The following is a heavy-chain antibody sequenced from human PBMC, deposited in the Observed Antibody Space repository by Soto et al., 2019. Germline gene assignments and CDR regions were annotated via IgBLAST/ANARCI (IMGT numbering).Heavy chain of an antibody. V-gene: IGHV3-30*18. Sequence: QVQLVESGGGVVQPGRSLRLSCVASGFTFSSHGMHWVRQAPGKGLEWVAVISYDGRNNYYADSVRGRFTISRDNSKNTLYLQMNNLRTEDTAIYYCAKDTADLLEVSLFDYWGQGTLVTVSS. CDR2: ISYDGRNN. CDR3: AKDTADLLEVSLFDY. D-gene: IGHD1-1*01. J-gene: IGHJ4*02. CDR1: GFTFSSHG.